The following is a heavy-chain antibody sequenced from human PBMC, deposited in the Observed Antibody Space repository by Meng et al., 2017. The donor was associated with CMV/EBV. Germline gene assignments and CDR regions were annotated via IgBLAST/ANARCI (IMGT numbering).Heavy chain of an antibody. J-gene: IGHJ4*02. CDR3: ARDTQDEPFDY. Sequence: LTCAVYGRSFRGYYWSWIRQPPGKGLEWIGEINHSGSTNYNPSLKSRVTISVDTSKNQFSLKLSSVTAADTAVYYCARDTQDEPFDYWGQGTLVTVSS. CDR1: GRSFRGYY. V-gene: IGHV4-34*01. D-gene: IGHD1-14*01. CDR2: INHSGST.